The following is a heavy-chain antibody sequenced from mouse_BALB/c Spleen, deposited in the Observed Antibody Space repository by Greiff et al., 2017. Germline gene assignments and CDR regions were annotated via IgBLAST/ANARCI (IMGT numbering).Heavy chain of an antibody. D-gene: IGHD1-1*01. J-gene: IGHJ3*01. V-gene: IGHV3-2*02. Sequence: EVKLQESGPGLVKPSQSLSLTCTVTGYSITSDYAWNWIRQFPGNKLEWMGYISYSGSTSYNPSLKSRISITRDTSKNQFFLQLNSVTTEDTATYYCARKRYYYGSSPFAYWGQGTLVTVSA. CDR2: ISYSGST. CDR3: ARKRYYYGSSPFAY. CDR1: GYSITSDYA.